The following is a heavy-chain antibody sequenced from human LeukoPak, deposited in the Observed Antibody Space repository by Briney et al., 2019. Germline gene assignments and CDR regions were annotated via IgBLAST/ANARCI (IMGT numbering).Heavy chain of an antibody. D-gene: IGHD2-8*01. CDR3: ARHGHCTNGVCYSNYYYYMDV. J-gene: IGHJ6*03. Sequence: GESLKISCKGSGYSFTSYWIGWVRQMPGKGLEWMGNIYPDDSDTSYSPSFEGQVIISVDKSISTAYLQWSSLKASDTATYYCARHGHCTNGVCYSNYYYYMDVWGKGTTVTVSS. V-gene: IGHV5-51*01. CDR2: IYPDDSDT. CDR1: GYSFTSYW.